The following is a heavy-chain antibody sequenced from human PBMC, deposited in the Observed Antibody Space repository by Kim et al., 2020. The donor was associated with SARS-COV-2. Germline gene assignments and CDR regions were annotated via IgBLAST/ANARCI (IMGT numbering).Heavy chain of an antibody. Sequence: SETLSLTCTVSGGSISSYYWSWIRQPPGKGLEWIGYIYYSGSTNYNPSLKSRVTISVDTSKNQFSLKLSSVTAADTAVYYCATGSRGTTLVRHWYFDLWGRGTLVTVSS. CDR2: IYYSGST. D-gene: IGHD3-9*01. J-gene: IGHJ2*01. V-gene: IGHV4-59*08. CDR3: ATGSRGTTLVRHWYFDL. CDR1: GGSISSYY.